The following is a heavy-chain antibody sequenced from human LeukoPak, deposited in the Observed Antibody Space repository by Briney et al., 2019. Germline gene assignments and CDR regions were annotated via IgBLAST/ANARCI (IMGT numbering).Heavy chain of an antibody. J-gene: IGHJ4*02. CDR3: AKDEGYYDSSGYYDY. D-gene: IGHD3-22*01. CDR2: ISYDGSNK. Sequence: GGSLRLSCAASGFTFSSYGMPWVRQAPGKGLEWVAVISYDGSNKYYADSVKGRFTISRDNSKNTLYLQMNSLRAEDTAVYYCAKDEGYYDSSGYYDYWGQGTLVTVSS. CDR1: GFTFSSYG. V-gene: IGHV3-30*18.